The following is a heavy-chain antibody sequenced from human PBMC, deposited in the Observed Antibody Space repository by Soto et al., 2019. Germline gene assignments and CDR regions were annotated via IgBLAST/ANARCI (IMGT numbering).Heavy chain of an antibody. CDR1: GGTFSSYA. J-gene: IGHJ6*02. CDR3: ARLMTTVTTFGLAYGMDV. Sequence: GASVKVSCKASGGTFSSYAISWVRQAPGQGLEWMGGIIPIFGTANYAQKFQGRVTITADESTSTAYMELSSLRSEDTAVYYCARLMTTVTTFGLAYGMDVWGQGTTVTVSS. V-gene: IGHV1-69*13. CDR2: IIPIFGTA. D-gene: IGHD4-17*01.